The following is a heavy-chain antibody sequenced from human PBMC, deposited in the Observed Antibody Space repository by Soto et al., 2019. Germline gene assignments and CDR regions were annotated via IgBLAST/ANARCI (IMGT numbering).Heavy chain of an antibody. J-gene: IGHJ6*02. Sequence: NPVGSLRLSCAASGFTFSDYYMSWIRQAPGKGLEWVSYISSSSSYTNYADSVKGRFTISRDNAKNSLYLQMNSLRAEDTAVYYCARVLGYCSSTSCPYGMDVWGQGTTVTV. V-gene: IGHV3-11*06. CDR1: GFTFSDYY. CDR2: ISSSSSYT. D-gene: IGHD2-2*01. CDR3: ARVLGYCSSTSCPYGMDV.